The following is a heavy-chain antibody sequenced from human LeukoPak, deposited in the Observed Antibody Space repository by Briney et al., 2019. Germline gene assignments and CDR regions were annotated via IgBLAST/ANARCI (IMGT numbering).Heavy chain of an antibody. CDR2: ISAYNGNT. CDR1: GYTFTSYG. D-gene: IGHD3-22*01. V-gene: IGHV1-18*01. CDR3: ARDDYDSSGYYYSY. Sequence: AAVKVSCKASGYTFTSYGISWVRQAPGQGREWMGWISAYNGNTNYAQKLQGRVTMTTDTSTSTAYMELRSLRSDDTAVYYCARDDYDSSGYYYSYWGQGTLVTVSS. J-gene: IGHJ4*02.